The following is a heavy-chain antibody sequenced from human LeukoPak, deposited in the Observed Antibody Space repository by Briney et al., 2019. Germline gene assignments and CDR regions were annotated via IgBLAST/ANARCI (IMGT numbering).Heavy chain of an antibody. V-gene: IGHV4-34*01. CDR1: GGSFSDYY. J-gene: IGHJ4*02. D-gene: IGHD1-26*01. CDR2: IYHSGSA. Sequence: PSETLSLTCAVYGGSFSDYYWSWIRQPPGKGLEWIGKIYHSGSARYNPSLKSRVSMSVDTSKNQFSLKLNSVTAADTAVYYCARHGGIVGATTPFDYWGQGTLVTVSS. CDR3: ARHGGIVGATTPFDY.